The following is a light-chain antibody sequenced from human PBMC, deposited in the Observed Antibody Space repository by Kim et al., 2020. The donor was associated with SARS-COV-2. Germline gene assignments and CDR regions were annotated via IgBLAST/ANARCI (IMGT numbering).Light chain of an antibody. CDR2: GRN. V-gene: IGLV3-19*01. CDR3: NSRDSNDNVV. J-gene: IGLJ2*01. Sequence: VALGQTVRITCQGDSLRSYYATWYQQKPGQAPVLVIYGRNNRPSGIPDRFSGSSSGNTASLTITGAQAGDEADYYCNSRDSNDNVVFGGGTKLTVL. CDR1: SLRSYY.